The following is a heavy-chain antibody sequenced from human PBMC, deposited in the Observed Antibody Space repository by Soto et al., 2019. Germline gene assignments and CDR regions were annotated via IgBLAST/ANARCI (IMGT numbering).Heavy chain of an antibody. Sequence: SENLSLTCTVSGGSISSYYWSWIRQPPGKGLEWIGYIYNSGSTNYNPSLKSRVTISVDTSKNQFSLKLSSVTAADTAVYYCARVLDSSGWYPGGRFDPWGQGTLVTVSS. D-gene: IGHD6-19*01. CDR3: ARVLDSSGWYPGGRFDP. J-gene: IGHJ5*02. CDR1: GGSISSYY. V-gene: IGHV4-59*01. CDR2: IYNSGST.